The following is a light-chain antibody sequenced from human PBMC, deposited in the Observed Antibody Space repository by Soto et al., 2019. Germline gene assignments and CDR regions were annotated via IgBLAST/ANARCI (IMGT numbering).Light chain of an antibody. Sequence: IVMTQSPATLSVSPGERATPSCRASQNIYSNVAWYQQRPGQAPRLLIYRASTRAPGIPARFSGSGSGTEFTLTISSLQSEDFTVYSCLQYHNLWAFGQGTKVDIK. V-gene: IGKV3-15*01. CDR2: RAS. J-gene: IGKJ1*01. CDR1: QNIYSN. CDR3: LQYHNLWA.